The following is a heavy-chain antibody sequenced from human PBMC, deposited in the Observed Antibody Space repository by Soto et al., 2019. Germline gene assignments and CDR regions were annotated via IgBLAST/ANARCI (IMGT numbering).Heavy chain of an antibody. CDR3: ARHPSYSSGWYYFDY. J-gene: IGHJ4*02. Sequence: SETLSLTCTVSGGSISSYYWSWIRRPPGKGLEWIGYIYYSGSTNYNPSLKSRVTISVDTSKNQFSLKLSSVTAADTAVYYCARHPSYSSGWYYFDYWGQGTLVTVPQ. V-gene: IGHV4-59*01. CDR1: GGSISSYY. D-gene: IGHD6-19*01. CDR2: IYYSGST.